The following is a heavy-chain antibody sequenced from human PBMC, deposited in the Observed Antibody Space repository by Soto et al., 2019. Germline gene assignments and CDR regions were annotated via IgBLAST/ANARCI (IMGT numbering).Heavy chain of an antibody. CDR3: ARGSCSSASCYTGDY. V-gene: IGHV4-59*01. Sequence: SETLSLTCTVSGDTIGSYYWSWIRQPPGKGLEWIGYIYFTGSTNYNPSLKSRVTISVDTSKNQFSLKLSSVTAADTAVYYCARGSCSSASCYTGDYWGQGXLVTVSS. D-gene: IGHD2-2*02. CDR1: GDTIGSYY. CDR2: IYFTGST. J-gene: IGHJ4*02.